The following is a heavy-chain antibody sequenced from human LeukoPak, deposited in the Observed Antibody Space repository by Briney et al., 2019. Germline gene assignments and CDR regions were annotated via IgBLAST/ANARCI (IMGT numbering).Heavy chain of an antibody. CDR1: GFAFSSYS. J-gene: IGHJ6*02. V-gene: IGHV3-30*03. CDR2: ISYDGSNR. CDR3: ARDREYCSGGSCYDYYGMDV. D-gene: IGHD2-15*01. Sequence: GGSLRLSCAASGFAFSSYSKTWVRQAPGKGLEWVAVISYDGSNRYYADSVKGRFTISRDNSKNTLYLQMNSLRAEDTAVYYCARDREYCSGGSCYDYYGMDVWGQGTTVTVSS.